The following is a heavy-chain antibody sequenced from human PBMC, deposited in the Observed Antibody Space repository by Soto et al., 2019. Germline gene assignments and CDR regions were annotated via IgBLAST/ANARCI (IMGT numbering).Heavy chain of an antibody. J-gene: IGHJ6*03. CDR3: GKNTPSIAARRVYYSYMDV. V-gene: IGHV4-34*01. CDR1: GGSFSGYY. CDR2: VNHSGST. Sequence: SETLSLTCAVYGGSFSGYYWSWIRQPPGKGLEWIGEVNHSGSTNYNPSLKSRVTISVDTSKNQFSLKLSSVTAADTAVYYCGKNTPSIAARRVYYSYMDVWGKGPRVTV. D-gene: IGHD6-6*01.